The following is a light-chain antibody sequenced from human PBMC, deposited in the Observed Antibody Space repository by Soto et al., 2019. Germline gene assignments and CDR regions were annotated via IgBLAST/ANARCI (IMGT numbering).Light chain of an antibody. CDR2: GAS. V-gene: IGKV3-20*01. Sequence: FPGDRVTLSCRASQYINTRLAWYQHRPGQAPRLLIYGASNRATGIPDRFSGSGPGTDFTLTISRLEPEDFAVYYCQQYGSPGTFGQGTKVDIK. CDR1: QYINTR. CDR3: QQYGSPGT. J-gene: IGKJ1*01.